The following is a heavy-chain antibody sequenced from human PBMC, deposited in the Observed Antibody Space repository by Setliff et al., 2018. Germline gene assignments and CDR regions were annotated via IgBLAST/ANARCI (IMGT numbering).Heavy chain of an antibody. CDR1: GFTFSSYA. Sequence: GGSLRLSCAASGFTFSSYAMSWVRQAPGKGLEWVSAISGSGVSTHYADSVKGRFTVSRDNSKNTLYLQMNSLRAEDTAVYYCAKDRGSGSYFLRYFDYWGQGTLVTVSS. CDR2: ISGSGVST. CDR3: AKDRGSGSYFLRYFDY. D-gene: IGHD1-26*01. J-gene: IGHJ4*02. V-gene: IGHV3-23*01.